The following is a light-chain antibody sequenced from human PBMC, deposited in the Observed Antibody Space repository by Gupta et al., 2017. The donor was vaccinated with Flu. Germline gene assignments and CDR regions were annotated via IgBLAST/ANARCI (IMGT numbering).Light chain of an antibody. CDR1: QRISYTY. V-gene: IGKV3-20*01. CDR2: SAS. J-gene: IGKJ1*01. Sequence: GTRSLSPGERATLSCRASQRISYTYLAWYQQRPGQTPRLLIYSASKRATGITDRFSGSWSGTDFTLTIDRLEPEDFAVYYCQQYGDSLWTFGQGTKVEI. CDR3: QQYGDSLWT.